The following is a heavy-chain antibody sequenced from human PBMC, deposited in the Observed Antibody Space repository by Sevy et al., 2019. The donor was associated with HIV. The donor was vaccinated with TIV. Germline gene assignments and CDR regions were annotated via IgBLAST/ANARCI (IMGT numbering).Heavy chain of an antibody. CDR3: ARRYYYGSGSSSFDY. Sequence: GGSLRLSCAASGFTFSGYWMSWVRQAPGKGLEWVANIKQDGSEKYYVDSVKGRFTISRDNAKNSLYLQMNSLRAEDTAVYYCARRYYYGSGSSSFDYWGQGTLVTVSS. D-gene: IGHD3-10*01. V-gene: IGHV3-7*01. J-gene: IGHJ4*02. CDR1: GFTFSGYW. CDR2: IKQDGSEK.